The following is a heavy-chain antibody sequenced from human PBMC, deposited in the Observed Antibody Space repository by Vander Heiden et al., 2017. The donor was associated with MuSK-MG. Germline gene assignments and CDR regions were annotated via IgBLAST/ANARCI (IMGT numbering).Heavy chain of an antibody. D-gene: IGHD3-10*01. Sequence: QVQLVQSGAEVKKPGSSVKVSCKASGGTFSSYAISGVRQAPGQGLEWMGRFIPILGIANYAQKFQGRVTITADKSTSTAYMELSSLRSEDTAVYYCARGESSLWFGGYYYYYGMDVWGHGTTVTVSS. V-gene: IGHV1-69*04. CDR1: GGTFSSYA. J-gene: IGHJ6*02. CDR3: ARGESSLWFGGYYYYYGMDV. CDR2: FIPILGIA.